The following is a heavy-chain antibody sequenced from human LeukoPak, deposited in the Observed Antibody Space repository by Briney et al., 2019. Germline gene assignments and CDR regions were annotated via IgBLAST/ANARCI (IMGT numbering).Heavy chain of an antibody. V-gene: IGHV1-2*02. CDR3: VRVAVTGIAYFQY. Sequence: ASVKASCKASGYTFTGYYLHWMRQAPGQGLEWMGWINGNSGDTNYAQKFQGRVTMTRDTSISTAYMDLIRLTSDDTAVYYCVRVAVTGIAYFQYWGQGTLVTVPS. CDR1: GYTFTGYY. CDR2: INGNSGDT. J-gene: IGHJ1*01. D-gene: IGHD6-19*01.